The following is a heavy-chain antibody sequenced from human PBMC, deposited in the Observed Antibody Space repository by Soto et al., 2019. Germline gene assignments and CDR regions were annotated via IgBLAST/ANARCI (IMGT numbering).Heavy chain of an antibody. D-gene: IGHD1-26*01. Sequence: EVQLVESGGGLVQPGGSLRLSCAASGFTVSSNYMSWVRQAPGKGLEWVSVIYSGGSTYYADSVKGRFTISRDNSKNTLYLQMNSLRAEDTAVYYCAREPIVGDWYFDLWGRGTLVTVSS. V-gene: IGHV3-66*01. J-gene: IGHJ2*01. CDR3: AREPIVGDWYFDL. CDR2: IYSGGST. CDR1: GFTVSSNY.